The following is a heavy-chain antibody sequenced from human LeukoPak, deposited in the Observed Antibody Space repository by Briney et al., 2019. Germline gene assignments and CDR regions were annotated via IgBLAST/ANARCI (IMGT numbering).Heavy chain of an antibody. V-gene: IGHV1-46*01. CDR2: INPSGGST. Sequence: GASVKVSCKASGYTFTSYYMHWVRQAPGQGLEWMGIINPSGGSTSYAQKFQGRVTMTRDMSTSTVYMELSSLRSEDTAVYYCARVCDGYNYGLNWYFDLWGRGTLVTVSS. CDR1: GYTFTSYY. J-gene: IGHJ2*01. CDR3: ARVCDGYNYGLNWYFDL. D-gene: IGHD5-24*01.